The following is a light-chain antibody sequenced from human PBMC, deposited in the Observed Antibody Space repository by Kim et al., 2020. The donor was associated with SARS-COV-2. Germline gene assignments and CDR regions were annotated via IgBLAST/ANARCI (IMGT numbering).Light chain of an antibody. Sequence: SYELTQPPSVSVSPGQTASITCSGDKLGDKYACWYQQKPGQSPVLVIYQDTKRPSGIPERFSGSNSGNTATLTISGTQAMDEADYYCQAWDSSLNVFFG. CDR2: QDT. V-gene: IGLV3-1*01. CDR1: KLGDKY. CDR3: QAWDSSLNVF. J-gene: IGLJ1*01.